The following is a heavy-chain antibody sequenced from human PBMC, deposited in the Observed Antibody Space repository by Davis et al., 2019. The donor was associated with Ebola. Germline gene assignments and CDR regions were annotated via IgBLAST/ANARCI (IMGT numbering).Heavy chain of an antibody. CDR1: GFTFSSYW. CDR3: ARTYYYDSSGYRNAFDI. D-gene: IGHD3-22*01. J-gene: IGHJ3*02. Sequence: PGGSLRLSCAASGFTFSSYWMSWVRQAPGKGLEWVANIKQDGSEKYYVDSVKGRFTISRDNAKNTLYLQMNSLRFEDTAVYYCARTYYYDSSGYRNAFDIWGQGTLVTVSS. V-gene: IGHV3-7*01. CDR2: IKQDGSEK.